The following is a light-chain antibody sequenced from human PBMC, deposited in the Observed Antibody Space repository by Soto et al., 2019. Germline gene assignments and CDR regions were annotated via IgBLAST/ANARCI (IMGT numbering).Light chain of an antibody. CDR1: QSISSW. V-gene: IGKV1-5*03. Sequence: DIQMTQSPSTLSASVGDRVTITCRASQSISSWLAWYQQKPGSLPRLLIYRASTLESGVPSRFSGSGSGTEFTLTISSLQPDDFATYYCHQYDTYLWTFGQGTKVKIK. J-gene: IGKJ1*01. CDR3: HQYDTYLWT. CDR2: RAS.